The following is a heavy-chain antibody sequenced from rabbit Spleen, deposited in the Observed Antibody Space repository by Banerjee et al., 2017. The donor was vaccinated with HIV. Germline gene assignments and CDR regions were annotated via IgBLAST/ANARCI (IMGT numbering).Heavy chain of an antibody. Sequence: QEHLVESGGGLVQPGGSLKLSCKASGFDFTNYGVTWVRQAPGKGLEWIGYIEPIFGNTYYATWVNGRFTISSDNAQNTLYLQLSSLTAADTATYFCARDGAGGSYFALWGPGTLVTVS. J-gene: IGHJ4*01. V-gene: IGHV1S47*01. CDR1: GFDFTNYG. CDR2: IEPIFGNT. CDR3: ARDGAGGSYFAL. D-gene: IGHD8-1*01.